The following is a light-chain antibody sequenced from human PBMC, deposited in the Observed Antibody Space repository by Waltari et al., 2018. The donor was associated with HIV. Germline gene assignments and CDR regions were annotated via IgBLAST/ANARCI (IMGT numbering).Light chain of an antibody. V-gene: IGLV1-51*01. CDR1: SSNNGNNF. CDR3: GTWDSSLSVHVV. Sequence: QSVLTQPPSVSAAPGQKVTISCSGSSSNNGNNFVSWYQQLPGTAPKLLIYYKNKRPPAILDRFFCSKFGTSSTLGITGLQTGDDADYYCGTWDSSLSVHVVFGGGTKLTVL. CDR2: YKN. J-gene: IGLJ2*01.